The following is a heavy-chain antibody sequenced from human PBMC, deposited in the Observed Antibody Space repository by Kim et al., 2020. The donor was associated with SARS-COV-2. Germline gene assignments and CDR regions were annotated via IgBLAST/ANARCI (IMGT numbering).Heavy chain of an antibody. D-gene: IGHD3-10*01. J-gene: IGHJ4*02. CDR2: IYPGDSDT. V-gene: IGHV5-51*01. Sequence: GESLKISCKGSGYSFTSYWIGWVRQMPGKGLEWMGIIYPGDSDTRYSPSFQGQVTISADKSISTAYLQWSSLKASDTAMYYCARHGYGSGSESKNDYWGQGTLVTVSS. CDR1: GYSFTSYW. CDR3: ARHGYGSGSESKNDY.